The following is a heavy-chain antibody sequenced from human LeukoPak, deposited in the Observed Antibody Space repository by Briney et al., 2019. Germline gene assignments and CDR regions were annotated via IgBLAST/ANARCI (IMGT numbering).Heavy chain of an antibody. CDR1: RFTFSDYA. CDR3: AREAYSCDV. CDR2: ISHDGGNQ. Sequence: PGGSLRLSCAASRFTFSDYAMPWVRQAPGKGLEWVALISHDGGNQYYADSVKGRFTISRDNSNNTLYLQMNSLRAEDTAVYCCAREAYSCDVWGQGTTVTVSS. D-gene: IGHD2-15*01. V-gene: IGHV3-30-3*01. J-gene: IGHJ6*02.